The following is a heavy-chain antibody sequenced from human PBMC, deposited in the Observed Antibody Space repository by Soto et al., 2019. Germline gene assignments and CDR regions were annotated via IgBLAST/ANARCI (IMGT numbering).Heavy chain of an antibody. J-gene: IGHJ4*02. V-gene: IGHV1-69*13. D-gene: IGHD5-12*01. CDR3: ARDGRYSGYGYFDY. Sequence: SVKVSCKASGGTFSSYAISWVLQAPGQGLEWMGGIIPIFGTANYAQKFQGRVTITADESTSTAYMELSSLRSEDTAVYYCARDGRYSGYGYFDYRGKGPLVTVAS. CDR1: GGTFSSYA. CDR2: IIPIFGTA.